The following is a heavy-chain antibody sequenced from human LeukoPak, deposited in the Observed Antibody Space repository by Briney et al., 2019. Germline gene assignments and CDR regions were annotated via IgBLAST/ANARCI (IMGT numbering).Heavy chain of an antibody. J-gene: IGHJ2*01. V-gene: IGHV4-59*01. D-gene: IGHD3-22*01. CDR2: IYYRGST. CDR3: ARGLRSYDSSGYYYGWYFDL. CDR1: GGSISSYY. Sequence: SETQSLTCTVSGGSISSYYWSWIRQPPGKGLEWIGYIYYRGSTNYNPSLKSRVTISVDTSKNQFSLKLSSVTAADTAVYYCARGLRSYDSSGYYYGWYFDLWGRGTLVTASS.